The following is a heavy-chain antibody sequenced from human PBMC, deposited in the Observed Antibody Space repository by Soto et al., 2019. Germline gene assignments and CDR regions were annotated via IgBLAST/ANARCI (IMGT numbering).Heavy chain of an antibody. Sequence: PSETLSLTCTVSGGSISSSSYYWGWIRQPPGKGLEWIGSIYYSGSTYYNPSLKSRVTISVDTSKNQFSLKLSSVTAADTAVYYCARRGPIYYYDSSGYYYLDYWGQGTLVTVSS. J-gene: IGHJ4*02. CDR2: IYYSGST. CDR3: ARRGPIYYYDSSGYYYLDY. CDR1: GGSISSSSYY. D-gene: IGHD3-22*01. V-gene: IGHV4-39*01.